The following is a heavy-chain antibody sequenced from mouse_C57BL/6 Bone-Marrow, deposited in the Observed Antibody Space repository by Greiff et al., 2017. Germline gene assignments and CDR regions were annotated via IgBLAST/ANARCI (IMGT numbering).Heavy chain of an antibody. J-gene: IGHJ3*01. CDR2: ILPGSGST. CDR3: AEAWAWFAY. D-gene: IGHD4-1*01. Sequence: VQLQQSGAELVKPGASVKISCKASGYAFSSYWMNWVKQRPGHGLEWIGEILPGSGSTNYNEKFKGKATFTADTSSNTAYMQLSSLTTEDSAIYYCAEAWAWFAYWGQGTLVTVSA. V-gene: IGHV1-9*01. CDR1: GYAFSSYW.